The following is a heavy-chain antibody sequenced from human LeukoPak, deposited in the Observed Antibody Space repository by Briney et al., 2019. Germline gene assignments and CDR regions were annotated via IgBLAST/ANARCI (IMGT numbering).Heavy chain of an antibody. CDR3: ARRGATTELFDY. J-gene: IGHJ4*02. V-gene: IGHV5-51*01. D-gene: IGHD4-17*01. CDR2: IYPGDSDT. Sequence: GESLKISCKGSGYSFTNYWIGWVRQMPGKGLEWMGTIYPGDSDTRYNPSFQGQVTISAVKSISIAYLQWSSLRASDTAMYYCARRGATTELFDYWGQGTLVTVSS. CDR1: GYSFTNYW.